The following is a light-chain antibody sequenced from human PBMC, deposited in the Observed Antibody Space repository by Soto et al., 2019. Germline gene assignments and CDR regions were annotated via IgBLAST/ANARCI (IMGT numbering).Light chain of an antibody. J-gene: IGLJ1*01. CDR2: EVR. CDR3: RSYACSDMFV. CDR1: SSDVGGYNY. V-gene: IGLV2-8*01. Sequence: QSVLTQPPSASGSPGQSVTISCTGTSSDVGGYNYVSWYQQHPGKAPKLIIYEVRERPSGVPDRFSGSKSGNTASLTVSGLQAEDEADYYCRSYACSDMFVFGTGTKLTVL.